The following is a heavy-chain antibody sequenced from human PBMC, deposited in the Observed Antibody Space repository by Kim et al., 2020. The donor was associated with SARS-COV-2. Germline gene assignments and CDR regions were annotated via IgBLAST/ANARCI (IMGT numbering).Heavy chain of an antibody. CDR2: IYPGDSDT. CDR3: ARQSFSAPYYYHISSSPSLDY. Sequence: GESLKISCKGSGYSFTNYCIGWVRQMPGKGLEWMGIIYPGDSDTRYSPSFQGQVTISADKSISTASLQWSSLKASDTAMYYCARQSFSAPYYYHISSSPSLDYWGQGTLVADSS. D-gene: IGHD3-22*01. V-gene: IGHV5-51*01. J-gene: IGHJ4*02. CDR1: GYSFTNYC.